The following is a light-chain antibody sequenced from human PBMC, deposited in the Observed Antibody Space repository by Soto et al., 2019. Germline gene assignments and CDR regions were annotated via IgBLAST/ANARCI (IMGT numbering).Light chain of an antibody. V-gene: IGLV1-44*01. J-gene: IGLJ1*01. Sequence: QSALTQPPSASGTPGQRVTISCSGGSSNIRTNAVNWYQQLPGTAPKLLIYNNNQRPSGVPDRFSGSKSGTSASLAISGLQSEDEADYYCAAWDDSLNGYVFETGTKVTVL. CDR1: SSNIRTNA. CDR2: NNN. CDR3: AAWDDSLNGYV.